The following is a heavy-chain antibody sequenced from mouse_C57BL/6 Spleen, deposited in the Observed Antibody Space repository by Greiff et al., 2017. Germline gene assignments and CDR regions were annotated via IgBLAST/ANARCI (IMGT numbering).Heavy chain of an antibody. Sequence: QVQLQQSGPGLVQPSQSLSITCTVSGFSLTSYGVHWVRQSPGKGLEWLGVIWRGGSTDYNAAFMSRLSITKDNSKSQVFFKMNSLQADDTAIYYCAKNPLYGSSSWYFDVWGTGTTVTVSS. J-gene: IGHJ1*03. CDR2: IWRGGST. CDR1: GFSLTSYG. V-gene: IGHV2-5*01. D-gene: IGHD1-1*01. CDR3: AKNPLYGSSSWYFDV.